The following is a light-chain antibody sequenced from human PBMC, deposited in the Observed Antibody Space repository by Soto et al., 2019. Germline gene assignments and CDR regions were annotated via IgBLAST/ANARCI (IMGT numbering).Light chain of an antibody. CDR2: EVS. V-gene: IGLV2-8*01. CDR1: SSDVGGYNH. J-gene: IGLJ2*01. CDR3: SSYADSNNWV. Sequence: QSALTQPPSASGSPGQSVTIICTGTSSDVGGYNHVSWYQHHPGQAPKVMIYEVSERPSGVPDRFSGSKSGNTASLTVSGLQAGDEADYYCSSYADSNNWVFGGGTQLTVL.